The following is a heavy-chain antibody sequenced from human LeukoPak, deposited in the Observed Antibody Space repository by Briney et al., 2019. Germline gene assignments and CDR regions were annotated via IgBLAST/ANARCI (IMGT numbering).Heavy chain of an antibody. Sequence: ASVKVSCKASGFTFTSSAMQWVRQARGQRLEWIGWIVVGSGNTNYAQKFQERVTITRDMSTSTAYMELSSLRSEDTAVYYSAATLRFLERLYMDVWGKGTTVTVSS. D-gene: IGHD3-3*01. J-gene: IGHJ6*03. CDR2: IVVGSGNT. CDR1: GFTFTSSA. CDR3: AATLRFLERLYMDV. V-gene: IGHV1-58*02.